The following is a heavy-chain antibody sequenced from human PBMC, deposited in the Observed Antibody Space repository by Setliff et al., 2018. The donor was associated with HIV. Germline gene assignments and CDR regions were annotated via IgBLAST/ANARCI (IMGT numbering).Heavy chain of an antibody. CDR1: GYTFTRDA. J-gene: IGHJ6*02. CDR2: INAGNGNT. Sequence: GASVKVSCKASGYTFTRDAMHWVRQAPGQRLEWMGWINAGNGNTKYSQKFQGRVTITRDTSASTAYMELSSLRSEDTAVYYCARGKGSSGDYYYYGMDVWGQGTTVTVSS. CDR3: ARGKGSSGDYYYYGMDV. D-gene: IGHD1-26*01. V-gene: IGHV1-3*01.